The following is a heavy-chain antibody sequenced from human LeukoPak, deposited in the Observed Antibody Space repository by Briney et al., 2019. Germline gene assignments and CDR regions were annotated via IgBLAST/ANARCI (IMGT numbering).Heavy chain of an antibody. Sequence: PSETLSLTCTVSGGSITRGTNYWGWIRQPPGKGLEWIGSIYYSGTTYYNPSLKSRVTISVDTSKNQFSLKLSSVTAADTAVYYCASTRGWSGLRRDYWGQGTLVTVSS. J-gene: IGHJ4*02. D-gene: IGHD3-3*01. V-gene: IGHV4-39*07. CDR1: GGSITRGTNY. CDR2: IYYSGTT. CDR3: ASTRGWSGLRRDY.